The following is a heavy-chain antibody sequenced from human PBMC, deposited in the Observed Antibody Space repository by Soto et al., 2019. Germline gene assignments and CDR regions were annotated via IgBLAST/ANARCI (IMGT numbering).Heavy chain of an antibody. D-gene: IGHD2-21*01. V-gene: IGHV4-34*01. Sequence: HVQVQQWGAGLLKPSDTLSLTCAVYGESLNYYYWSWIRQAPGKGLEWIGEFYQGGSTHYNPSVKSRVTISVDMSSQQVALKLPSVTAADTATSYCARGMWSDRFANWGQGTLVTVSS. CDR3: ARGMWSDRFAN. J-gene: IGHJ5*02. CDR1: GESLNYYY. CDR2: FYQGGST.